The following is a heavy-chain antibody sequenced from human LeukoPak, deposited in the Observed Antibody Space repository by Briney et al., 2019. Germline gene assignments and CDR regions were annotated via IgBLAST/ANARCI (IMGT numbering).Heavy chain of an antibody. Sequence: PSETLSLTCTVSGGSISSYYWSWIRQPPGKGLEWIGYIYYSGSTNYNPSLKSRVTISVDTSKNQFSLKLSSVTAADTAVYYCARYRYSGSWSRTTDYYYYYYMDVWGKGTTVTISS. CDR3: ARYRYSGSWSRTTDYYYYYYMDV. D-gene: IGHD6-13*01. J-gene: IGHJ6*03. CDR2: IYYSGST. CDR1: GGSISSYY. V-gene: IGHV4-59*01.